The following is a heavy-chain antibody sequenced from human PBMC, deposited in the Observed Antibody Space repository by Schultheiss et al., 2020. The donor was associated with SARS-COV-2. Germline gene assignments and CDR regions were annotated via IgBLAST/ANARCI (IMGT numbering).Heavy chain of an antibody. CDR3: ARAVGGQYYFDNSGYYLDY. V-gene: IGHV4-61*01. Sequence: SETLSLTCTVSGGSISSGSYYWSWIRQPPGKGLEWIGYIYYSGSTNYNPSLKSRVTISVDTSKNQFSLRLSSVTAADTAVYYCARAVGGQYYFDNSGYYLDYWGQGTLVTVSS. D-gene: IGHD3-22*01. CDR1: GGSISSGSYY. CDR2: IYYSGST. J-gene: IGHJ4*02.